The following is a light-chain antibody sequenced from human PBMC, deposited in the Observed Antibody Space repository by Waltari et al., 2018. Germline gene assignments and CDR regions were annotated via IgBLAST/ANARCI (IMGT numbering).Light chain of an antibody. Sequence: IVMTQSPLSLPVTPGEPASISCRFSQSLLDSNGNDYLDWYLKKPGQSPQLLIYLGSDRASGVPDRFNGSGSGSNFTLTISRVEAADVGVYYCMQALQTPRTFGQGTKLEIK. CDR3: MQALQTPRT. J-gene: IGKJ2*01. CDR2: LGS. V-gene: IGKV2-28*01. CDR1: QSLLDSNGNDY.